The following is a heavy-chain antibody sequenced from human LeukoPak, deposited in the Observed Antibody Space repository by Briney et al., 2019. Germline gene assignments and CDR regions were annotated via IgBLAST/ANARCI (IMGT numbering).Heavy chain of an antibody. CDR2: INPNNGGT. CDR3: ARDNGDYGTYYYGMDV. J-gene: IGHJ6*02. Sequence: ASVKVSCKASGYTFTGDYMHWVRLAPGQGLEWMGWINPNNGGTKYAQNFQGWVTMTRDTSINTAYMELTRLRSDDTAVYYCARDNGDYGTYYYGMDVWGQGTTVTVSS. CDR1: GYTFTGDY. D-gene: IGHD4-17*01. V-gene: IGHV1-2*04.